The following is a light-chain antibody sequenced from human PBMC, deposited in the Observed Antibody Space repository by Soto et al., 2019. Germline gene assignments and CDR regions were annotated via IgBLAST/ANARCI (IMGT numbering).Light chain of an antibody. Sequence: EIVLTQSPGTLSLSPGERATLSCRASQSVSSSYLAWFQQKPGQAPRVLIYGASSRATGIPDRFSGSGSGTDFPLTISRLEPEDFAVYYCQHYKTFGQGTKVDIK. CDR1: QSVSSSY. J-gene: IGKJ1*01. V-gene: IGKV3-20*01. CDR3: QHYKT. CDR2: GAS.